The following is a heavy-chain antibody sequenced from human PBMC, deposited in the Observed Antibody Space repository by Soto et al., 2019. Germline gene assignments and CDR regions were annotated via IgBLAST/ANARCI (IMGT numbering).Heavy chain of an antibody. Sequence: QVQLVESGGDVVQPGRSLRLSCAASGFTFSSYGMHWVRQAPGKGLEWVAVISYDGSNKYYADSVKGRFTISRDNSKNTLYLQMNSLRAEDTAVYYCAKDVQLWSWAYGMDVWGQGTTVTVSS. D-gene: IGHD5-18*01. CDR2: ISYDGSNK. V-gene: IGHV3-30*18. CDR3: AKDVQLWSWAYGMDV. J-gene: IGHJ6*02. CDR1: GFTFSSYG.